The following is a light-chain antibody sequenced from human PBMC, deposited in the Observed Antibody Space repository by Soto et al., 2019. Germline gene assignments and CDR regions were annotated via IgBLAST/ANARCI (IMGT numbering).Light chain of an antibody. CDR1: ISDVGGYNY. J-gene: IGLJ1*01. V-gene: IGLV2-11*01. Sequence: QSALTQPRSVSGSPGQSVTISCTGTISDVGGYNYVSWYQQRPGKAPKLLIYDVNKRPSGVPDRFSGSKSGNTASLTISGLQAEDDADYYCCSYADTLYVFGTGTKLTVL. CDR2: DVN. CDR3: CSYADTLYV.